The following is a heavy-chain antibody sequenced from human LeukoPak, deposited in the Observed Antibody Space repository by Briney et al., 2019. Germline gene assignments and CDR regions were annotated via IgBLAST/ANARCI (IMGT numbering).Heavy chain of an antibody. D-gene: IGHD3-22*01. V-gene: IGHV3-30*04. J-gene: IGHJ6*03. Sequence: QSGGSLRLSCAASGFTFSSYAMHWVRQAPGKGLEWVAVISYDGSNKYYADSVKGRFTISRDNSKNTLYLQMNSLSAEDTAVYYCAGLRHYYYYMDVWGKGTTVTVSS. CDR2: ISYDGSNK. CDR1: GFTFSSYA. CDR3: AGLRHYYYYMDV.